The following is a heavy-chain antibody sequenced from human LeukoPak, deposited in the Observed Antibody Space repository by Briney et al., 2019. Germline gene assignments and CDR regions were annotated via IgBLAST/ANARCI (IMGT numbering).Heavy chain of an antibody. V-gene: IGHV3-33*01. CDR1: AVGFSNYD. D-gene: IGHD4-23*01. J-gene: IGHJ3*02. CDR3: ARDDYGGKLDI. Sequence: PAGYILFPSSAAAVGFSNYDKQSGRQHPARRGQEWVVIWYDGSNKYYADSVKCRLTISRDNYKNTLHLQMNSLRAEDTAVYYCARDDYGGKLDIWGQETVVTVSS. CDR2: IWYDGSNK.